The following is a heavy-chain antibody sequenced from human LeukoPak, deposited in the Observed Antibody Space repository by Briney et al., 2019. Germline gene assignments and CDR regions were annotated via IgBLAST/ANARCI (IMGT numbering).Heavy chain of an antibody. J-gene: IGHJ2*01. D-gene: IGHD3-3*01. CDR2: SYYTGSA. CDR1: GGSLNCGEYY. Sequence: SETLSLSCTVSGGSLNCGEYYWSSIRYHPGEGLESLGYSYYTGSAYYNPSLTSRVTIPVDTSKNQFSLRLISVTAADTAVYYCARAILTPSGFVWHFDLWGRGTLVTVSS. V-gene: IGHV4-31*02. CDR3: ARAILTPSGFVWHFDL.